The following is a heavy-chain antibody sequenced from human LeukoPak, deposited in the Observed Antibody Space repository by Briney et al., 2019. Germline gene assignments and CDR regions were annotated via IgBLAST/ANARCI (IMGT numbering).Heavy chain of an antibody. J-gene: IGHJ3*02. CDR2: IYYSGTT. D-gene: IGHD1-26*01. CDR1: GGSINSFY. V-gene: IGHV4-59*01. Sequence: SETLSLTCTVPGGSINSFYWNWIRQPPGKGLEWIGDIYYSGTTNYNPSLKSRVAMSIDPSKNQSSLNLKSVTAADTAVYYCARGGIVEAVDGFDIWGQGTRVIVSS. CDR3: ARGGIVEAVDGFDI.